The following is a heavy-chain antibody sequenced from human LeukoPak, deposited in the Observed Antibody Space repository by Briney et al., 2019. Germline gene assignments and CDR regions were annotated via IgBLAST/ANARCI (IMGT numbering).Heavy chain of an antibody. CDR1: GFTFSSYS. V-gene: IGHV3-48*01. CDR2: ISSSSSTI. J-gene: IGHJ5*02. Sequence: GGSLRLSCAASGFTFSSYSMNWVRQAPGKGLEWVSYISSSSSTIYYADSVKGRFTISRDNAKNSLYLQMNSLRAEDTAVYYCARDPRLPYNWFDPWGQGTLVTVSS. CDR3: ARDPRLPYNWFDP. D-gene: IGHD5-18*01.